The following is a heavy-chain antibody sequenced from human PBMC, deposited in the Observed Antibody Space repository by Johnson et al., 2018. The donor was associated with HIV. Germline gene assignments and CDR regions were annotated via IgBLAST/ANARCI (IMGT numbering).Heavy chain of an antibody. D-gene: IGHD1-26*01. CDR2: IKQDGSAR. J-gene: IGHJ3*02. Sequence: AQLVESGGGLVQPGGSLRLSCAASGFTFSSYWMTWLRQAPGQGLEWVANIKQDGSARSSVDSLKGRFTISRDNGKNSLYLQMNGLRAEDTAVFHCARGDVGAFDIWGQGTMVTVSS. V-gene: IGHV3-7*01. CDR3: ARGDVGAFDI. CDR1: GFTFSSYW.